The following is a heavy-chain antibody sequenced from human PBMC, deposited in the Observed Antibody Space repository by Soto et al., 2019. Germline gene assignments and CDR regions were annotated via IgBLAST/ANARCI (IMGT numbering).Heavy chain of an antibody. CDR3: ARVRIVVVVAATTGGAFDI. J-gene: IGHJ3*02. CDR1: GYTFTGYY. V-gene: IGHV1-2*02. CDR2: INPNSGGT. Sequence: ASVKVSCKASGYTFTGYYVHWVRQAPGQGLEWMGWINPNSGGTNYAQKFQGRVTMTRDTSISTAYMELSRLRSDDTAVYYCARVRIVVVVAATTGGAFDIWGQGTMVTVSS. D-gene: IGHD2-15*01.